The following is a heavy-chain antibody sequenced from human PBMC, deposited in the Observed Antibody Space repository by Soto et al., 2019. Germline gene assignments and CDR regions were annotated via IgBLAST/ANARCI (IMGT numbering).Heavy chain of an antibody. CDR1: GFTFSSYA. CDR2: ISGSGGST. Sequence: GGSLRLSCAASGFTFSSYAMSWVRQAPGKGLEWVSAISGSGGSTYYADSVKGRFTISRDNSKNTLYLQMKSLRAEDTAVYYCARDPPATRHGMDVWGQGTTVTVSS. V-gene: IGHV3-23*01. CDR3: ARDPPATRHGMDV. J-gene: IGHJ6*02.